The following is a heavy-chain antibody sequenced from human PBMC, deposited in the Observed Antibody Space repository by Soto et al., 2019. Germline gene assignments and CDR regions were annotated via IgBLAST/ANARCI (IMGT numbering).Heavy chain of an antibody. CDR1: GGSISSGGYS. CDR2: IYHSGST. D-gene: IGHD1-26*01. Sequence: SETLSLTCAVSGGSISSGGYSWSWIRQPPGKGLEWIGYIYHSGSTYYNPSLKSRVTISVDTSKNQFSLKLSSVTAADTAVYYCARGVWELFFDYLGQGTLLTVSS. CDR3: ARGVWELFFDY. J-gene: IGHJ4*02. V-gene: IGHV4-30-2*02.